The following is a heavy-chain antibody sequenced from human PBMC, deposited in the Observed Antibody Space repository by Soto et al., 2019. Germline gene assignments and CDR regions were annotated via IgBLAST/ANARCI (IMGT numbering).Heavy chain of an antibody. CDR3: ARQIVVVPAAMGNWFDP. J-gene: IGHJ5*02. CDR1: GGSISSGGYY. D-gene: IGHD2-2*01. CDR2: IYYSGST. Sequence: QVQLQESGPGLVKPSQTLSLTCTVSGGSISSGGYYWSWIRQHPGKGLEWIGYIYYSGSTYYNPSLTRRVTISVDTSKNQFSLKLSSVTAADTAVYYCARQIVVVPAAMGNWFDPWGQGTLVTVSS. V-gene: IGHV4-31*03.